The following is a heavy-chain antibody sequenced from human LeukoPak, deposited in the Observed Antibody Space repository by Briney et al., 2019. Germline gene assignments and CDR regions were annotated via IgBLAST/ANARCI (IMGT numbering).Heavy chain of an antibody. CDR3: AKSCSSTSCPIDY. CDR2: ISWNSGSI. V-gene: IGHV3-9*01. CDR1: GFTFDDYA. J-gene: IGHJ4*02. Sequence: PGGSLRLSCAASGFTFDDYAMHWVRQARGKGLEGVSGISWNSGSIVYADSVKGGFTISRDNAKNSLYLQMNSLRAEDTALYYCAKSCSSTSCPIDYWGQGTLVTVSS. D-gene: IGHD2-2*01.